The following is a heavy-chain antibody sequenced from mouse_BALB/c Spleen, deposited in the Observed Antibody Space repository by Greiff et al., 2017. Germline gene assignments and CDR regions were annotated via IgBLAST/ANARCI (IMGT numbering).Heavy chain of an antibody. D-gene: IGHD1-1*01. Sequence: EVMLVESGGGLVQPGGSLKLSCAASGFTFSSYTMSWVRQTPEKRLEWVAYISNGGGSTYYPDTVKGRFTISRDNAKNTLYLQMSSLKSEDTAMYYCARQDYGYAMDDWGQGTSVTVSS. J-gene: IGHJ4*01. CDR3: ARQDYGYAMDD. CDR1: GFTFSSYT. V-gene: IGHV5-12-2*01. CDR2: ISNGGGST.